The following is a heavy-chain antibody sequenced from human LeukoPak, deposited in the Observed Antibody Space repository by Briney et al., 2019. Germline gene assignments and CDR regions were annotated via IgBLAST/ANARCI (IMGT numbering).Heavy chain of an antibody. J-gene: IGHJ4*02. CDR3: ARDRSGGATTIDY. D-gene: IGHD1-26*01. V-gene: IGHV3-48*04. Sequence: GGSLRLSCAASGFTFSTYSMNWVRQAPGKGLEWVSYISTSSSTIYYPDSVKGRFTISRDNAKNSLFLQMNSLRAEGTAVYYCARDRSGGATTIDYWGQGTLVTVSS. CDR2: ISTSSSTI. CDR1: GFTFSTYS.